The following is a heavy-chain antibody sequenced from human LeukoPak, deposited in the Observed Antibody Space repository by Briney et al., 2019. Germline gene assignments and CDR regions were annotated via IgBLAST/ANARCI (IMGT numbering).Heavy chain of an antibody. CDR1: GFTFSNYW. D-gene: IGHD2-15*01. J-gene: IGHJ4*02. CDR2: IKSDGSRT. V-gene: IGHV3-74*01. Sequence: GGSLRLSCAASGFTFSNYWMPWVRHAPGKGLVWISRIKSDGSRTDYADSVKGRFTISRDNAKNTLYLQMNSLRAEDTAVYYCARELPFDYWGQGTLVTVSS. CDR3: ARELPFDY.